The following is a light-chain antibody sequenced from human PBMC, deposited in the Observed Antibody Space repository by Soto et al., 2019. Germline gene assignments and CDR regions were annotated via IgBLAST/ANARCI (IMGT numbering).Light chain of an antibody. J-gene: IGLJ2*01. CDR1: RSDIGPYKY. CDR3: SSYTTIKTVV. CDR2: EVS. Sequence: QSALTQPAPVSGSPGQSITISCTGTRSDIGPYKYVSWFQHHPGKAPKLIIFEVSTRPPGIFDRFSGFKSANTAYLTISGVQPEDEADYHCSSYTTIKTVVFGGGTKGTVL. V-gene: IGLV2-14*01.